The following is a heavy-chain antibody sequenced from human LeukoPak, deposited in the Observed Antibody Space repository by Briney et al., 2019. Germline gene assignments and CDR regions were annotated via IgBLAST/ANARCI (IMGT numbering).Heavy chain of an antibody. CDR2: INPNSGGT. J-gene: IGHJ6*03. CDR1: GYTFTGYY. V-gene: IGHV1-2*02. D-gene: IGHD3-10*01. Sequence: ASVKVSCKASGYTFTGYYMHWVRQAPGQGLEWMGWINPNSGGTNYAQKFQGRVTMTRDTSISTAYMELSRLRSDDTAVYYCARGGSGTDNYYYYYNHLDVWGKGTTVTISS. CDR3: ARGGSGTDNYYYYYNHLDV.